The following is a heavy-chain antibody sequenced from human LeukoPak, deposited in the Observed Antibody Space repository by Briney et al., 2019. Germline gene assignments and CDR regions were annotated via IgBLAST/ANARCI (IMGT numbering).Heavy chain of an antibody. V-gene: IGHV3-11*01. CDR2: ISSSGSTI. Sequence: GGSLRLSCAASGFTFSDYYMSWIRQAPGKGLEWVSYISSSGSTIYYADSVKGRFTISRDNAKNSLYLQMNSPRAEDTAVYYCARANYYGSGSYDAFDIWGQGIMVTVSS. CDR3: ARANYYGSGSYDAFDI. CDR1: GFTFSDYY. J-gene: IGHJ3*02. D-gene: IGHD3-10*01.